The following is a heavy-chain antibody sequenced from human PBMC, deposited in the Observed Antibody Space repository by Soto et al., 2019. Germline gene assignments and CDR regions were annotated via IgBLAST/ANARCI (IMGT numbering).Heavy chain of an antibody. CDR1: GVNFRSSS. CDR3: ARRGDREFDY. CDR2: ISGDGIIK. Sequence: PGGSQRLSSTASGVNFRSSSMYWVRQAPGKGLESVAGISGDGIIKIYANSVRGRFTIARDNSKNTFYLQMGSLTSEDTAVYYCARRGDREFDYWGQGALVTVSS. V-gene: IGHV3-64*01. D-gene: IGHD3-10*01. J-gene: IGHJ4*02.